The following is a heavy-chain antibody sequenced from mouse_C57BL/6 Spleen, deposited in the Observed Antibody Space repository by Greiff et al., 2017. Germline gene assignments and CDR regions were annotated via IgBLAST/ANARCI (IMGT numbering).Heavy chain of an antibody. Sequence: EVKLQESGPGLVKPSQSLSLTCSVTGYSITSGYYWNWIRQFPGNKLEWMGYISYDGSNNYNPSLKNRISITRDTSKNQFFLKLNSVTTEDTATYYCARGWLLREAMDYWGQGTSVTVSS. J-gene: IGHJ4*01. CDR1: GYSITSGYY. V-gene: IGHV3-6*01. D-gene: IGHD2-3*01. CDR3: ARGWLLREAMDY. CDR2: ISYDGSN.